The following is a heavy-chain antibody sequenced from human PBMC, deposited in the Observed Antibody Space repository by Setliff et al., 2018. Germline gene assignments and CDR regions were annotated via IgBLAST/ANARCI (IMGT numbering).Heavy chain of an antibody. CDR1: GGSFSGYY. J-gene: IGHJ4*02. CDR2: INHSGST. D-gene: IGHD3-3*01. V-gene: IGHV4-34*01. Sequence: LSLTCAVYGGSFSGYYWSWIRQPPGKGLEWIGEINHSGSTNYNPSLKSRVTISVDTSKNQFSLKLSSVTAADTAVYYCARGPNFWSGYLDYWGQGTLVTVSS. CDR3: ARGPNFWSGYLDY.